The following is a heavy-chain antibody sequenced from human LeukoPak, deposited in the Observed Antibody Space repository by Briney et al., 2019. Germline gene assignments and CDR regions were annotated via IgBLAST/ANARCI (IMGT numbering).Heavy chain of an antibody. V-gene: IGHV3-11*05. CDR1: GFTFSDYY. J-gene: IGHJ4*02. Sequence: GGSLRLSCAASGFTFSDYYMSWIRQAPGKGLEWVSYISSSSSYTNYADSVKGRFTISRDNAKNSLYLQMNSLRAEDTAVYYGARVRGDYYDSSGYPLDYWGQGTLVTVSS. CDR2: ISSSSSYT. D-gene: IGHD3-22*01. CDR3: ARVRGDYYDSSGYPLDY.